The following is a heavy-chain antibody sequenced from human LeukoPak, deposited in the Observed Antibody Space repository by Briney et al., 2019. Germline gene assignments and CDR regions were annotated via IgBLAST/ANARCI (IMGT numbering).Heavy chain of an antibody. Sequence: SETLSLTCTVFGGSISVYYWTWIRQPPGKDLEWIGYIYSNGRTDYNPSLKSRVTISVDTSKNQFSLKLGSVTAADTAVYYCARESHGDYVGYWGQGTLVTVSS. J-gene: IGHJ4*02. CDR1: GGSISVYY. D-gene: IGHD4-17*01. V-gene: IGHV4-59*01. CDR2: IYSNGRT. CDR3: ARESHGDYVGY.